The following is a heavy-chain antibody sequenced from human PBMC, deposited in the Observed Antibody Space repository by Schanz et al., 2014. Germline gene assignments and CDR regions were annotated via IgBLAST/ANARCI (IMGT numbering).Heavy chain of an antibody. CDR1: GFTFSSYG. V-gene: IGHV3-33*06. CDR2: VCYDGSKK. CDR3: VKDLQRELLRDDHYYGMDV. Sequence: DLVESGGGVVQPGRSLRLSCAASGFTFSSYGMHWVRQVPGKGLEWVAVVCYDGSKKYYADSVKGRFTTSRDNSKNTMYLQMNSLRAEDSAVYYCVKDLQRELLRDDHYYGMDVWGQGTTVTVSS. D-gene: IGHD1-26*01. J-gene: IGHJ6*02.